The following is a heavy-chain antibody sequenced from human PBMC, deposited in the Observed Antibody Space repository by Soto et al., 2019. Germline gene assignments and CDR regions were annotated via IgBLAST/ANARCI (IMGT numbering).Heavy chain of an antibody. CDR1: GGSISSYY. J-gene: IGHJ4*02. CDR2: IYYSGST. V-gene: IGHV4-59*08. Sequence: SETLSLTCTVSGGSISSYYWSWIRQPPGKGLEWIGYIYYSGSTNYNPSLKSRVTISVDTSKNQFSLKLSSVTAADTAVYYCARLVVGSGSYGSFDYWGQGTLVTVSS. CDR3: ARLVVGSGSYGSFDY. D-gene: IGHD3-10*01.